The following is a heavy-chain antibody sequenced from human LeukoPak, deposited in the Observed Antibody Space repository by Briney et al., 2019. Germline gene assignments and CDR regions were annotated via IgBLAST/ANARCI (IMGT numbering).Heavy chain of an antibody. J-gene: IGHJ4*02. V-gene: IGHV4-31*03. Sequence: SETLSLTCTVSGGSISSGGYYWSWIRQDPGKGLEWIGYIYYSGSTYYNPSLKSRVTISVDTSKNQFSLKLSSVTAADTAVYYCARAGRAYDSSGYLGYWGQGTLVTVSS. D-gene: IGHD3-22*01. CDR2: IYYSGST. CDR1: GGSISSGGYY. CDR3: ARAGRAYDSSGYLGY.